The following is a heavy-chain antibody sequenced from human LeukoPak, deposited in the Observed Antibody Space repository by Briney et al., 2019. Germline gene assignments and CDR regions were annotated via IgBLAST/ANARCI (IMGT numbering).Heavy chain of an antibody. J-gene: IGHJ3*02. CDR3: ASSIAEDAFDI. D-gene: IGHD2/OR15-2a*01. Sequence: SETLSLTCTVSGGSISSYYWSWIRQPLGKGLEWIGYIYYSGSTNYNPSLKSRVTISVDTSKNQFSLKLSSVTAADTAVYYCASSIAEDAFDIWGQGTMVTVSS. V-gene: IGHV4-59*08. CDR1: GGSISSYY. CDR2: IYYSGST.